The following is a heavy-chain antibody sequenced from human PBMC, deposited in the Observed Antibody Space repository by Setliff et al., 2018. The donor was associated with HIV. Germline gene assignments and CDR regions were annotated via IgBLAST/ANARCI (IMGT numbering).Heavy chain of an antibody. J-gene: IGHJ3*02. V-gene: IGHV4-38-2*01. CDR1: GYSVSSGYY. Sequence: SETLSLTCAVSGYSVSSGYYWGWIRQPPGKGLEWIASNYYSGSTYYAPSLKSRVTISVDTSKNQFSLQLTSVTAADTAVYFCARVVPREVAPGGFDIWGQGTMVTVSS. CDR2: NYYSGST. CDR3: ARVVPREVAPGGFDI. D-gene: IGHD5-12*01.